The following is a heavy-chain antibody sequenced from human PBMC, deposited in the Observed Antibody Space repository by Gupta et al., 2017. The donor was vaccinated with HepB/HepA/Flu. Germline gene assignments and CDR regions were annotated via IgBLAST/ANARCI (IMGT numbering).Heavy chain of an antibody. J-gene: IGHJ4*01. CDR2: IKQDGSEK. CDR3: ARDTPDYYDSSGYLYYFDY. D-gene: IGHD3-22*01. CDR1: DSPFYRFW. Sequence: EVQLVESGGGLVQPGGPWRPPGQPLDSPFYRFWMGWVRQAPGKGLEWVANIKQDGSEKYYVDSVKGRFTISRDNAKNSLYLQMNSLRAEDTAVYYCARDTPDYYDSSGYLYYFDYWGHGTLVTVYS. V-gene: IGHV3-7*01.